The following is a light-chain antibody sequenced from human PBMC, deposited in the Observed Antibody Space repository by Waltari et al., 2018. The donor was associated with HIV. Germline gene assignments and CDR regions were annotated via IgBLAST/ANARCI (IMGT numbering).Light chain of an antibody. CDR2: AAS. V-gene: IGKV1-9*01. Sequence: DIQLTQSPSFLSASVGDRVTIPCRASQGISSYLAWYQQKPGKAPKLQIYAASTLQSGVPSRFSGSGSGTEFTLTISSLQPEDFATYYCQQLNSYFSLTFGGGTKVEIK. CDR1: QGISSY. CDR3: QQLNSYFSLT. J-gene: IGKJ4*01.